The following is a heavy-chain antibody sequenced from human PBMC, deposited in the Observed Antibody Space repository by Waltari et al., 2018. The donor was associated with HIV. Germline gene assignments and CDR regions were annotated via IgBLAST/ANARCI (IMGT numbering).Heavy chain of an antibody. J-gene: IGHJ4*02. D-gene: IGHD5-18*01. Sequence: QVQLVESGVGVVQPGTSLRLSCAASGFPFSVYSMNWVRHAPGTGLEWVAVIAHDGNYKSCADSVRGRFAISRDNSKNTLYLQMNSLRPEDTALYYCARVGVGYSYGNGLDYWGQGTLVTVPS. CDR3: ARVGVGYSYGNGLDY. V-gene: IGHV3-30*01. CDR2: IAHDGNYK. CDR1: GFPFSVYS.